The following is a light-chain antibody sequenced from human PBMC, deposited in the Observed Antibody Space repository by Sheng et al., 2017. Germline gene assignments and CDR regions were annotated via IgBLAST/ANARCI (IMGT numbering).Light chain of an antibody. CDR2: VAS. Sequence: DIQMTQSPSSLSASVGDRVTLACRASQNISSYLNWYQQKPGKPPKLLIYVASTLETGAPSRFSGGGSGTDFTLTISSLQPEDFVTYFCQQSYSFPLTFGGGPSWRS. CDR1: QNISSY. V-gene: IGKV1-39*01. CDR3: QQSYSFPLT. J-gene: IGKJ4*01.